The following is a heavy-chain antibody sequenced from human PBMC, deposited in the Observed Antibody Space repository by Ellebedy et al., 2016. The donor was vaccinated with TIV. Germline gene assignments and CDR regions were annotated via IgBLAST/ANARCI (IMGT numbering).Heavy chain of an antibody. Sequence: SLKISXAASGFTFDDYAMHWVRQSPGKGLEWVAYINWNGGSVVYADSVKGRFTISRDNAKKSLSLQMNSLRAEDTALYYCTRSAYGDYGFDSWGQGSLVTVSS. CDR1: GFTFDDYA. D-gene: IGHD4-17*01. CDR3: TRSAYGDYGFDS. V-gene: IGHV3-9*01. J-gene: IGHJ4*02. CDR2: INWNGGSV.